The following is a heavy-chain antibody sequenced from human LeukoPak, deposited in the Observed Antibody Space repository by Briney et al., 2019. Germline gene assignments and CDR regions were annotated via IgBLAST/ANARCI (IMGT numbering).Heavy chain of an antibody. CDR3: AKWGVDKGEWRHYVDY. V-gene: IGHV3-23*01. Sequence: GGSLRLSCATSGFTFSSNVMSWVRQAPGKGLEWVSGINYDGAYTNYADSVKGRFTISRDNSKSTLVMQMNGLRADDTAIYYCAKWGVDKGEWRHYVDYWGQGTLVIVSS. CDR1: GFTFSSNV. D-gene: IGHD3-16*01. CDR2: INYDGAYT. J-gene: IGHJ4*02.